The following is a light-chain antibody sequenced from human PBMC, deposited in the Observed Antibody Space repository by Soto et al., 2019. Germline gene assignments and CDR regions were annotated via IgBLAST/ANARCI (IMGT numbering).Light chain of an antibody. CDR2: EGS. V-gene: IGLV2-23*01. CDR1: SSDVGSYNL. Sequence: QSALTQPASVSGSPGQSITFSCTGTSSDVGSYNLVSWYQQHPGKAPKLMIYEGSKRPSGVSNRFSGSASGNTASLTISGLQAEDEADYYCCSYAGSTTGVFGGGTKLTVL. CDR3: CSYAGSTTGV. J-gene: IGLJ2*01.